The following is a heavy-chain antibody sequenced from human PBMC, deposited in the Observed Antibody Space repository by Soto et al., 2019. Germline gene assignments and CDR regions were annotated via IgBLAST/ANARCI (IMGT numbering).Heavy chain of an antibody. Sequence: QPGGSLRLSCAASGFTFSSYAMHWVRQAPGKGLEWVAVISYDGSNKYYADSVKGRFTISRDNSKNTLYLQMNSLRAEDTAVYYCARPGQVYGDYTEGFDYWGQGTLVTVSS. CDR3: ARPGQVYGDYTEGFDY. J-gene: IGHJ4*02. CDR1: GFTFSSYA. D-gene: IGHD4-17*01. CDR2: ISYDGSNK. V-gene: IGHV3-30-3*01.